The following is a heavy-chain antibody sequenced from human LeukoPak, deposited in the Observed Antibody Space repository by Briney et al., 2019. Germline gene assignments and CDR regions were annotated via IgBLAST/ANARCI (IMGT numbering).Heavy chain of an antibody. V-gene: IGHV3-7*01. J-gene: IGHJ4*02. CDR2: IKQDGSEK. CDR1: GFTFSSYW. CDR3: TRDPFVVVTAIYFDY. D-gene: IGHD2-21*02. Sequence: GGSLRLSCAASGFTFSSYWMSWVRQAPGKGLEWVANIKQDGSEKYYVDSVKGRFTISRDNAKNSLYLQMNSLRAEDTAVYYCTRDPFVVVTAIYFDYWGPGTLVTVS.